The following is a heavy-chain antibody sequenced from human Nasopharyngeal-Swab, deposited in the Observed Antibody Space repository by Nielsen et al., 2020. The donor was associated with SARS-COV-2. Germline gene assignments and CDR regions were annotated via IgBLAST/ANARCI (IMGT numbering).Heavy chain of an antibody. D-gene: IGHD3-9*01. CDR2: IYYSGST. V-gene: IGHV4-39*01. J-gene: IGHJ4*02. Sequence: RQAPGKGLEWIGSIYYSGSTYYNPSLKSRVTISVDTSKNQFSLKLSSVTAADTAVYYCARHPLSYYDILTGYSTFDYWGQGTLVTVSS. CDR3: ARHPLSYYDILTGYSTFDY.